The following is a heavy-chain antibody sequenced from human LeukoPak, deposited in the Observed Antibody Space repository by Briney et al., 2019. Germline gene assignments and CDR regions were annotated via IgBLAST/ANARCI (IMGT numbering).Heavy chain of an antibody. J-gene: IGHJ4*02. CDR1: GGSISSNSYY. V-gene: IGHV4-39*07. D-gene: IGHD6-13*01. CDR2: INHSGST. CDR3: ARVSSWTDY. Sequence: NPSETLSLTCTVSGGSISSNSYYWSWIRQPPGKGLEWIGEINHSGSTNYNPSLKSRVTISVDTSKNQFSLKLSSVTAADTAVYYCARVSSWTDYWGQGTLVTVSS.